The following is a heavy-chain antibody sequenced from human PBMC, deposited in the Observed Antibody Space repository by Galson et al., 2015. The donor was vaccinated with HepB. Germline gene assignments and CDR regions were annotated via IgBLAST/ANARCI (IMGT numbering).Heavy chain of an antibody. CDR1: GGSFSGYY. J-gene: IGHJ3*01. CDR2: IYHSGST. Sequence: SETLSLTCAVYGGSFSGYYWSWIRQPPGKGLEWIGEIYHSGSTNYNPSLKSRVTMSVDTSKNQFFLKLTSETAADTAVYYCASRNGDYGAGAFDFWGQGTMVTISS. D-gene: IGHD4-17*01. CDR3: ASRNGDYGAGAFDF. V-gene: IGHV4-34*01.